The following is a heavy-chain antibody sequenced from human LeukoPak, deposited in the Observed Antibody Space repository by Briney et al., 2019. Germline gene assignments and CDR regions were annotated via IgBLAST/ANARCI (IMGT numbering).Heavy chain of an antibody. CDR1: GGTFSNYA. CDR3: ATADGGSNNPFDY. Sequence: ASVKVSCKASGGTFSNYAISWVRQAPGQGLEWMGGIIPIFGTANYAQKFRGRVTITADESTSTAYMELSSLRSEDTAVYYCATADGGSNNPFDYGGQGPLVTVS. J-gene: IGHJ4*02. CDR2: IIPIFGTA. V-gene: IGHV1-69*13. D-gene: IGHD1-26*01.